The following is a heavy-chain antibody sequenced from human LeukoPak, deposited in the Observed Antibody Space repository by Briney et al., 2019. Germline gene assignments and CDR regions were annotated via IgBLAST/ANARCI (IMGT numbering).Heavy chain of an antibody. CDR3: AKRRDGYNNGAFDI. J-gene: IGHJ3*02. Sequence: PGGSLRLSCAASRFTFSSYAMTWVRHAPGKGLEGVSGFSGRGDGTYYGDSVKGRFTISRDNSKNTLYMQMNSLRADDTAVYYCAKRRDGYNNGAFDIWGQGTMVIVSS. CDR2: FSGRGDGT. V-gene: IGHV3-23*01. D-gene: IGHD5-24*01. CDR1: RFTFSSYA.